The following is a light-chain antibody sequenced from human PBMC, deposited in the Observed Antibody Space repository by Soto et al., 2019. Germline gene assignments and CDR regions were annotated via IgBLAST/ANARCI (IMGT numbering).Light chain of an antibody. J-gene: IGKJ5*01. CDR3: QQPYTTPAIT. CDR2: AAS. V-gene: IGKV1-39*01. Sequence: DIQMTQSPSSLSASVGDRVTITCRASQSISRYLNWYQQETGKAPKLLIYAASTLQSGVPSRFSGSGSGTDFTLPISSLQPADFAIYYCQQPYTTPAITFGQGTRLEIK. CDR1: QSISRY.